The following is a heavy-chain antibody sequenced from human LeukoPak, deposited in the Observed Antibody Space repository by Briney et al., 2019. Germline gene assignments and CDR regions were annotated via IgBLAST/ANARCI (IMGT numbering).Heavy chain of an antibody. D-gene: IGHD3-3*01. Sequence: ASVKDSCKASGYTFTSYYMHWVRQAPGQGLEWMGIINPSGGSTSYAQKFQGRVTMTRDTSTSTVYMELSSLRSEDTAVYYCARGLHYDFWSGYPYYYYYGMDVWGQGTTVTVSS. CDR1: GYTFTSYY. V-gene: IGHV1-46*01. CDR3: ARGLHYDFWSGYPYYYYYGMDV. CDR2: INPSGGST. J-gene: IGHJ6*02.